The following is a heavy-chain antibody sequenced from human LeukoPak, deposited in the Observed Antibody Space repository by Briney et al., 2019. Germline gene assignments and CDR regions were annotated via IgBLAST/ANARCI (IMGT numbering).Heavy chain of an antibody. V-gene: IGHV3-23*01. CDR3: AKSGYNRFDY. D-gene: IGHD5-24*01. J-gene: IGHJ4*02. CDR1: GFTFSSYG. Sequence: GGSLRLSCAASGFTFSSYGMSWVRQAPGKGLEWVSNIRGSGSGGSTYYADSAKGRFTISRANSKNTLYLQMNSMRAEDTAVYYCAKSGYNRFDYWGQGTLVTVSS. CDR2: IRGSGSGGST.